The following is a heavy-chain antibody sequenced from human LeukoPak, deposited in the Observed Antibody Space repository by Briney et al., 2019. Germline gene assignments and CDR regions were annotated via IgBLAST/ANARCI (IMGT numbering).Heavy chain of an antibody. D-gene: IGHD2-21*02. J-gene: IGHJ5*02. CDR1: GYTLTELS. Sequence: ASVKVSCKVSGYTLTELSMHWVRQAPGQGLEWMGRIIPILGIANYAQKFQGRVTITADKSTSTAYMELSSLRSEDTAVYYCARSIVVVTATLPFDPWGQGTLVTVSS. CDR3: ARSIVVVTATLPFDP. V-gene: IGHV1-69*02. CDR2: IIPILGIA.